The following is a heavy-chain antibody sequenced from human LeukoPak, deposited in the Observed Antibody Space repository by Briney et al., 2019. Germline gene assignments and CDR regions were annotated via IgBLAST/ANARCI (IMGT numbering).Heavy chain of an antibody. CDR1: GFTFSGYA. V-gene: IGHV3-23*01. D-gene: IGHD6-13*01. Sequence: PGGSLRLSCAASGFTFSGYAMSWVRQAPGKGLEWVSGISGSGRSTYYADSVKGRFIISRDNSKNTVYLQMISLRADDTAVYYCAKDLRGEDHSSWFSDWGQGTLVTVSS. CDR2: ISGSGRST. J-gene: IGHJ4*02. CDR3: AKDLRGEDHSSWFSD.